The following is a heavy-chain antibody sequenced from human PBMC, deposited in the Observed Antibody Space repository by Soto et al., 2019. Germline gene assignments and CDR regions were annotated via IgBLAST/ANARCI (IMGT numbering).Heavy chain of an antibody. CDR1: GYTFTGHY. Sequence: QVQLVQSGAEVKKPGASVKVSCKASGYTFTGHYMHWVRQAPGQGLEWMGWINPNSVGTNHAQKFQGRVTMTRDTSISTAYMELSRLRSDDAAVYFCAREPMVRAAHGFDIWGQGTMVTVSS. CDR2: INPNSVGT. CDR3: AREPMVRAAHGFDI. J-gene: IGHJ3*02. D-gene: IGHD3-10*01. V-gene: IGHV1-2*02.